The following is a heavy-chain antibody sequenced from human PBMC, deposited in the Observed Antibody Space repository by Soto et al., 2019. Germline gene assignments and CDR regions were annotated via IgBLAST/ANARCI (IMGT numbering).Heavy chain of an antibody. CDR1: GITSSSYS. Sequence: EVQLVESGGGLVQPGESLRLSCTASGITSSSYSMNWVRQTPGKGLEWLSYISSSNTAYADSVKGRFTISRDNAKNSVYLQMNSLRDEDTAVYYCVGDQDVHAPMVHGNYWGRGTRVTVSS. D-gene: IGHD2-8*01. CDR2: ISSSNT. J-gene: IGHJ4*02. CDR3: VGDQDVHAPMVHGNY. V-gene: IGHV3-48*02.